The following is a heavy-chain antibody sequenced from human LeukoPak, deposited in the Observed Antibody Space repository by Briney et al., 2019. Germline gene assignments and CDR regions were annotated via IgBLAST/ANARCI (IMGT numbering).Heavy chain of an antibody. CDR1: GFTFDDYA. CDR3: AKHDYFDY. V-gene: IGHV3-9*01. Sequence: LRLSCAASGFTFDDYAMHWVRQAPGKGLEWVSGISWNSGSIGYADSVKGRFTISRDNAKNSLYLQMNSLRAEDTALYYCAKHDYFDYWGQGTLVTVSS. CDR2: ISWNSGSI. J-gene: IGHJ4*02.